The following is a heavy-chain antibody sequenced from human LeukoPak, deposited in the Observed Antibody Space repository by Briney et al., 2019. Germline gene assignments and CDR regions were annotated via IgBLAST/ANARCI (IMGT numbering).Heavy chain of an antibody. V-gene: IGHV1-18*01. CDR2: ISAHNGNT. D-gene: IGHD2-15*01. CDR3: GRDCSGGSCYSLVRYGMDV. CDR1: GYTFTNYG. Sequence: GASVKVSCKASGYTFTNYGISWVRQAPGQGLEWMGWISAHNGNTNYAQKLQGRVTMATDTSTSTAYMELTSLRSDDTAVYYCGRDCSGGSCYSLVRYGMDVWGQGTTVTVSS. J-gene: IGHJ6*02.